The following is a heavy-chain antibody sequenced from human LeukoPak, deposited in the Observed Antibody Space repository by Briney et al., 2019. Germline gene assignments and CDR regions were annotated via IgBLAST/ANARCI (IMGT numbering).Heavy chain of an antibody. D-gene: IGHD2-8*02. CDR1: GGSISSYY. J-gene: IGHJ6*02. Sequence: SETLSLTCTVSGGSISSYYWSWIRQPPGKGLEWIGEINHSGSTNYNPSLKSRVTISVDTSKNQFSLKLSSVTAADTAVYYCAGGYGGVYYYYYYGMDVWGQGTTVTVSS. CDR3: AGGYGGVYYYYYYGMDV. CDR2: INHSGST. V-gene: IGHV4-34*01.